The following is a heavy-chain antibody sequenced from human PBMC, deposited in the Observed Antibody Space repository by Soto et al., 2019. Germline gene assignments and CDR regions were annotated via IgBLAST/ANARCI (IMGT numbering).Heavy chain of an antibody. CDR3: ARDYSWAFAY. D-gene: IGHD1-26*01. CDR2: TYYRSKWIS. V-gene: IGHV6-1*01. CDR1: GDRLSTTGVA. J-gene: IGHJ4*02. Sequence: SQTLSLTCAISGDRLSTTGVAWNWIRQSPARGLEWLGRTYYRSKWISESALSVKSRLAINSDTSKNQFSLQLNSVIPDDTAVYYCARDYSWAFAYWGPGILVTVSS.